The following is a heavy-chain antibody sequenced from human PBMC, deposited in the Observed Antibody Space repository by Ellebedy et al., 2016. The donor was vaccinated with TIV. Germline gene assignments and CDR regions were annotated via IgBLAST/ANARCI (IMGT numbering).Heavy chain of an antibody. J-gene: IGHJ4*02. CDR1: GGSISSGGYS. D-gene: IGHD3-10*01. Sequence: SETLSLTCAVSGGSISSGGYSWSWIRQPPGKGLEWIGYIYHSGSTYYNPSLKSRVTISVDRSKNQFSLKLSSVPAADTAVYYCARVRALTGVDYWGQGTLVTVSS. V-gene: IGHV4-30-2*01. CDR2: IYHSGST. CDR3: ARVRALTGVDY.